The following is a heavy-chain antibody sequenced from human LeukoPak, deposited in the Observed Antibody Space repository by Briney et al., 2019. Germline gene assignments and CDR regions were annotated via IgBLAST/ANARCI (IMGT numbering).Heavy chain of an antibody. CDR1: GFTFSSYA. V-gene: IGHV3-23*01. Sequence: PGGPLRLSCAASGFTFSSYAMSWVRQAPGKGLEWVSAISGSGGSTYYADSVKGRFTISRDNSKNTLYLQMNSLRAEDTAVYYCAKNFLSGYDFWSGYFADYWGQGTLVTVSS. J-gene: IGHJ4*02. D-gene: IGHD3-3*01. CDR2: ISGSGGST. CDR3: AKNFLSGYDFWSGYFADY.